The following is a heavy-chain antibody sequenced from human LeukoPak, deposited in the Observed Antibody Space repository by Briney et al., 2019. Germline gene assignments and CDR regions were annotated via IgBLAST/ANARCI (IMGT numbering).Heavy chain of an antibody. D-gene: IGHD3-22*01. J-gene: IGHJ4*02. CDR3: ARIGDCSGGSCRRNYYGSSGYYLYFDY. CDR1: GFTFDDYG. CDR2: INWNGGRT. V-gene: IGHV3-20*04. Sequence: GGSLRLACAASGFTFDDYGMSRVCQAPGKGLEWVSGINWNGGRTGYADSVKGRFTISRDNAKNSLYLQMNSLRAEDTALYYCARIGDCSGGSCRRNYYGSSGYYLYFDYWGQGTLVTVSS.